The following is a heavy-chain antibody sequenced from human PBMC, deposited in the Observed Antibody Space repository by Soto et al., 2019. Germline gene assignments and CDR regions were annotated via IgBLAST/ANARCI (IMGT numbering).Heavy chain of an antibody. D-gene: IGHD3-10*01. Sequence: PSETLSLTCTVSGGSISSGGYHWSWIRQHPGKGLEWIGYIYYSGSTYYNPSLKSRVTISVGTSTSTAYMELRSLRSDDTAVYYCARDFTVLNSIIYYYYGMDVWGQGTTVTVSS. CDR2: IYYSGST. J-gene: IGHJ6*02. CDR3: ARDFTVLNSIIYYYYGMDV. CDR1: GGSISSGGYH. V-gene: IGHV4-31*03.